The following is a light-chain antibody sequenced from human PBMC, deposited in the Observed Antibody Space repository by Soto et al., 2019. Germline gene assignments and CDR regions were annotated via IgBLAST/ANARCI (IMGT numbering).Light chain of an antibody. V-gene: IGKV3-20*01. CDR1: QSVSNSF. CDR3: QQYGGSPPIT. J-gene: IGKJ5*01. CDR2: GAS. Sequence: IVLTQSPGTLSLYPGEGATLSCRASQSVSNSFLAWYQQKSGQTPSLLIYGASSRSTGIPDRFSGSGSGTEFTLNISRLEPEDFAVYYCQQYGGSPPITFGQGTRLEIK.